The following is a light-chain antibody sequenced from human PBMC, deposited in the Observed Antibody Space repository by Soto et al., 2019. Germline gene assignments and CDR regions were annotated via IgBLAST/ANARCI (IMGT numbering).Light chain of an antibody. CDR3: QQYNNWPPIT. CDR2: GAS. J-gene: IGKJ5*01. Sequence: EIVMTQSPSTLSFSPGERSTLSCMASQSVSSNLAWYQQKPGQAPRLLIYGASTRATGIPARFSGSGSGTEFTLTISSLQSEDFVVYYCQQYNNWPPITFGQGTRLEIK. CDR1: QSVSSN. V-gene: IGKV3-15*01.